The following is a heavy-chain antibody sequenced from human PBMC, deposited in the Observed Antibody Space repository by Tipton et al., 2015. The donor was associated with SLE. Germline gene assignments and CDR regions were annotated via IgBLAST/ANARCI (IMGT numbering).Heavy chain of an antibody. V-gene: IGHV3-7*01. CDR1: GFTFSSYW. D-gene: IGHD3-10*01. Sequence: GSLRLSCAASGFTFSSYWMSWVRQAPGKGLEWVANIKQDGSEKYYVDSVKGRFTISRDNAKNSLYLQMNSLRAEDTAVYYCARDSNKVQGVFTAFDIWGQGTMVTVSS. CDR2: IKQDGSEK. CDR3: ARDSNKVQGVFTAFDI. J-gene: IGHJ3*02.